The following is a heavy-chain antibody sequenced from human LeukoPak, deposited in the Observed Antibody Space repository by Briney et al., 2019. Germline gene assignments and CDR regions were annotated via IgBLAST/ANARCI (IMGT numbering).Heavy chain of an antibody. Sequence: GGSLRLSCAASGFTFSSYAMSWVRQAPGKGLEWVSAISGSGGSTYYADSVKGRITISRDNSKNTLYLQMNSLRAEDTAVYYCASLTDIVMVVAATPYYWGQGTLVTVSS. CDR3: ASLTDIVMVVAATPYY. CDR1: GFTFSSYA. J-gene: IGHJ4*02. D-gene: IGHD2-15*01. V-gene: IGHV3-23*01. CDR2: ISGSGGST.